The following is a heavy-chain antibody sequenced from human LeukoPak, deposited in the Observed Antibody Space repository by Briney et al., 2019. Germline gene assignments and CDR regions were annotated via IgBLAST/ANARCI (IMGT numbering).Heavy chain of an antibody. V-gene: IGHV5-51*01. J-gene: IGHJ4*02. CDR2: IYPGDSDT. CDR1: GYSFTNYW. D-gene: IGHD4-17*01. Sequence: LGESLKISCKGFGYSFTNYWIAWVRQLPGKGLEWMGIIYPGDSDTRYSPSFQGQVTISADKSIRTAYLQWSSLKASDTAIYYCARHHDYGDYGCFDYWGQGTLVTVSS. CDR3: ARHHDYGDYGCFDY.